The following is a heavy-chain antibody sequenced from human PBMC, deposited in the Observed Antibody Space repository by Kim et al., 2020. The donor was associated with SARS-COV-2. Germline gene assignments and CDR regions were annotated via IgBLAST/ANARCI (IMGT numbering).Heavy chain of an antibody. D-gene: IGHD3-22*01. CDR1: GFTFSSYG. Sequence: GGSLRLSCAASGFTFSSYGMHWVRQAPGKGLEWVAVISYDGSNKYYADSVKGRFTISRDNSKNTLYLQMNSLRAEDTAVYYCAIPRSGWLLHQFDYWGQGTLVTVSS. CDR3: AIPRSGWLLHQFDY. V-gene: IGHV3-30*03. J-gene: IGHJ4*02. CDR2: ISYDGSNK.